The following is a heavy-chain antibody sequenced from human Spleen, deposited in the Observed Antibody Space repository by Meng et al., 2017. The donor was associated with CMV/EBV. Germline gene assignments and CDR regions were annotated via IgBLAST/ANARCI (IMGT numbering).Heavy chain of an antibody. CDR3: AKGDSRIAVAGPFDY. CDR2: ISGSGGST. CDR1: GFTFSSYA. Sequence: SGFTFSSYAMSWVRQAPGKGLEWVSAISGSGGSTYYADSVKGRFTISRDNSKNTLYLQMNSLRAEDTAVYYCAKGDSRIAVAGPFDYWGQGTLVTVSS. J-gene: IGHJ4*02. D-gene: IGHD6-19*01. V-gene: IGHV3-23*01.